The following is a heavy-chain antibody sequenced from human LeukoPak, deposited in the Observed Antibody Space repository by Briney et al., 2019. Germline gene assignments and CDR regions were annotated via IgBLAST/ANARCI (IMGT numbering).Heavy chain of an antibody. CDR2: INPNSGGT. CDR1: GYTFTGYY. V-gene: IGHV1-2*02. J-gene: IGHJ6*02. Sequence: ASVKASCKASGYTFTGYYMHWVRQAPGQGLEWMGWINPNSGGTNYAQKFQGRVTMTRDTSISTAYMELSRLRSGDTAVYYCARGIGPYSSGWYRGIYYYYYYGMDVWGQGTTVTVSS. D-gene: IGHD6-19*01. CDR3: ARGIGPYSSGWYRGIYYYYYYGMDV.